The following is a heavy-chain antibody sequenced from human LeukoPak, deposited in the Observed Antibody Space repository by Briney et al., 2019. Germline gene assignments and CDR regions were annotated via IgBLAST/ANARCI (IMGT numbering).Heavy chain of an antibody. CDR1: GGSSYY. J-gene: IGHJ4*02. CDR2: IYYSGDN. V-gene: IGHV4-39*01. CDR3: ARQVTVAGYDY. D-gene: IGHD6-19*01. Sequence: PSETLSLTCTVSGGSSYYWGWIRQPPGKGLEWIGSIYYSGDNYYNPSLKRRVTISVDTSKNQFSLKLSSVTAADTAVYYCARQVTVAGYDYWGQGTLVTVSS.